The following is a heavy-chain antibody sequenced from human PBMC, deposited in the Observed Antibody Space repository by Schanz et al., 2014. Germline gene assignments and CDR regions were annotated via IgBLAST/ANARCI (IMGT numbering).Heavy chain of an antibody. D-gene: IGHD3-10*01. CDR1: GFTFSSYG. CDR3: AKGRFGELSAFDI. V-gene: IGHV3-33*06. CDR2: IKKDGSEK. Sequence: QVQLVESGGGVVQPGRSLRLSCAASGFTFSSYGMHWVRQAPGKGLEWVANIKKDGSEKYYVDSVKGRFTISRDNSKNTLYLQMNSLRAEDTAVYYCAKGRFGELSAFDIWGQGTMVTVSS. J-gene: IGHJ3*02.